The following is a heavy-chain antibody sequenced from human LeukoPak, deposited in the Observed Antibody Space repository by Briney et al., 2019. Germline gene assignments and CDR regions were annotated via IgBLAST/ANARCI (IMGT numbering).Heavy chain of an antibody. CDR3: ARHPDDSPFDY. CDR2: INHSGST. CDR1: GGSFSGYY. D-gene: IGHD1-1*01. V-gene: IGHV4-34*01. Sequence: PSETLSLTCAVYGGSFSGYYWSWIRQPPGKGLEWIGEINHSGSTNYNPSLKSRVTISVDTSKNQFSLKLSSVTAADTAVYYCARHPDDSPFDYWGQGTLVTVSS. J-gene: IGHJ4*02.